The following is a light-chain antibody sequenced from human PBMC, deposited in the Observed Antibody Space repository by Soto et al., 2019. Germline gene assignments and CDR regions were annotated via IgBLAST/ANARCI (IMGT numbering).Light chain of an antibody. J-gene: IGKJ2*01. V-gene: IGKV1-5*01. CDR2: DAS. Sequence: DLQMTQSPSTLSASVGDRVTITCRASQSISSWLAWYQQKPGKAPKLLIYDASSLESGVPSRFSGSGSGTEFTLTISSLQPDDFATYYCQQYNSYWTFGQGTKLEIK. CDR1: QSISSW. CDR3: QQYNSYWT.